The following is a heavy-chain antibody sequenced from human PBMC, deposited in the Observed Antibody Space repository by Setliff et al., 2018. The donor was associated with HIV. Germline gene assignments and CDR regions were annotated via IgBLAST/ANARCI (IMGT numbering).Heavy chain of an antibody. CDR1: GGSISSGNYY. CDR3: ARGTVITYFYDSSGSFDY. CDR2: IYYSGST. D-gene: IGHD3-22*01. J-gene: IGHJ4*02. Sequence: KASETLSLTCTVSGGSISSGNYYWSWIRQHPGKGLEWIGYIYYSGSTYYNPSLKSRVTMSVDTSKNQFSLKLTSVTAADTAVYYCARGTVITYFYDSSGSFDYWGQGTLVTVS. V-gene: IGHV4-31*03.